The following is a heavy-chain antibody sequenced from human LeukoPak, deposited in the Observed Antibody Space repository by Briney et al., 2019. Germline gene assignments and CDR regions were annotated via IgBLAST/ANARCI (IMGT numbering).Heavy chain of an antibody. Sequence: PGGSLRLSCAASGFTFSSYAMSWVRQAPGKGLKWVSAISGSGGSTYYADSVKGRFTISRDNSKNTLYLQMNSLRAEDTAVYYCAKRGGYYYYGMDVWGQGTTVTVSS. CDR1: GFTFSSYA. CDR2: ISGSGGST. V-gene: IGHV3-23*01. CDR3: AKRGGYYYYGMDV. D-gene: IGHD3-16*01. J-gene: IGHJ6*02.